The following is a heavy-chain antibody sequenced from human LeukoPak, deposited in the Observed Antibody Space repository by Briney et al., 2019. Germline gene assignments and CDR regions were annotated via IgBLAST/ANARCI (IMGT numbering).Heavy chain of an antibody. CDR2: IYYSGST. D-gene: IGHD1-7*01. CDR3: ARDHPSWNYGRYYYYGMDV. J-gene: IGHJ6*02. Sequence: SETLSLTCTVSGGSISSGGYYWSWIRQHPGKGLEWIGYIYYSGSTYYNPSLKSRVTISVDTSKNQFSLKLSSVTAADTAVYYCARDHPSWNYGRYYYYGMDVWGQGTTVTVSS. V-gene: IGHV4-31*03. CDR1: GGSISSGGYY.